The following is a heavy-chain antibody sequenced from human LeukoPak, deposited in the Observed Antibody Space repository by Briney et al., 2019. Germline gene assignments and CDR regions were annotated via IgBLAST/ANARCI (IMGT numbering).Heavy chain of an antibody. CDR2: IYYSGST. CDR3: ARHVRRSGYSSGWLIDY. CDR1: GGSFSSYY. V-gene: IGHV4-39*01. D-gene: IGHD6-19*01. J-gene: IGHJ4*02. Sequence: SETLSLTCAVYGGSFSSYYWGWIRQPPGKGLEWIGSIYYSGSTYYNPSLKSRVTISVDTSKNQFSLKLSSVTAADTAVYYCARHVRRSGYSSGWLIDYWGQGTLVTVSS.